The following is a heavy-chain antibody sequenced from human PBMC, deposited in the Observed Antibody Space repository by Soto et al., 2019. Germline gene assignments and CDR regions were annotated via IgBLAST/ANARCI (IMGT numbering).Heavy chain of an antibody. J-gene: IGHJ6*03. D-gene: IGHD6-19*01. CDR3: AKDGISSGWYSAPYYYYMDV. V-gene: IGHV3-23*01. Sequence: GESLKISCAASGFTFSSYAMSWVRQAPGKGLEWVSAISGSGGSTYYADSVKGRFTISRDNSKNTLYLQMNSLRAEDTAVYYCAKDGISSGWYSAPYYYYMDVWGKRTTVTVSS. CDR2: ISGSGGST. CDR1: GFTFSSYA.